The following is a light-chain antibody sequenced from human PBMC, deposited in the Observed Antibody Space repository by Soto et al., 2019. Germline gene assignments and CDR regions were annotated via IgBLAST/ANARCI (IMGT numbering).Light chain of an antibody. V-gene: IGKV3-20*01. CDR1: QTINSNF. Sequence: EIVLTQSPVSLSLSPGERATLSCRASQTINSNFLAWFQQKPGLAPRLLIYGASRRASGIPARFSGSVSGTDFALTISRLEPEDFAVYFCQQYGRSPFTVGQGTKLQIK. CDR3: QQYGRSPFT. J-gene: IGKJ2*01. CDR2: GAS.